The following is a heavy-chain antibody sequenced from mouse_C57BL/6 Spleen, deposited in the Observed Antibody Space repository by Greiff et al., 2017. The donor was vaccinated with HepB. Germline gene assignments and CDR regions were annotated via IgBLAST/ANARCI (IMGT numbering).Heavy chain of an antibody. D-gene: IGHD1-1*01. CDR2: IYPGNSDT. Sequence: VQLKQSGTVLARPGASVKMSCKTSGYTFTSYWMHWVKQRPGQGLEWIGAIYPGNSDTSYNQKFKGKAKLTAVTSASTAYMKLSSLTNEDSAVYYCTRIYYGSSHWYFDVWGTGTTVTVSS. V-gene: IGHV1-5*01. CDR1: GYTFTSYW. J-gene: IGHJ1*03. CDR3: TRIYYGSSHWYFDV.